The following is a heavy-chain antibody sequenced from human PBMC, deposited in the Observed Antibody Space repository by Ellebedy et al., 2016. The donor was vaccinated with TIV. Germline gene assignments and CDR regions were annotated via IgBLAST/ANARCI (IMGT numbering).Heavy chain of an antibody. Sequence: SGPTLVKPTQTLTLTCTFSGFSLSTTRVSVSWIRQPPGKALEWLARIDWDDDKYFNTSLRTRLTISKDPSKNLVVLTMTNMDPVDTATYFCVRTDGSGWAFDSWGQGTLVTVSS. CDR3: VRTDGSGWAFDS. CDR1: GFSLSTTRVS. V-gene: IGHV2-70*11. CDR2: IDWDDDK. D-gene: IGHD6-19*01. J-gene: IGHJ4*02.